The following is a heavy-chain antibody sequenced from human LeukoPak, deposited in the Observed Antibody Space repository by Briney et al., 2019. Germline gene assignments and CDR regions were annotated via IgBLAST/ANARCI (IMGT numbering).Heavy chain of an antibody. CDR3: ARDIGHVSPWYFDY. CDR2: IYSGGST. V-gene: IGHV3-53*01. D-gene: IGHD2-15*01. J-gene: IGHJ4*02. CDR1: GFTVSSNY. Sequence: PGGSLRLSCAASGFTVSSNYMSWVRQAPGKGLEWVSVIYSGGSTYYADSVKGRFTISRDNSKNTLYLQMNSLRAEDTAVYYCARDIGHVSPWYFDYWGQGTLVTVSS.